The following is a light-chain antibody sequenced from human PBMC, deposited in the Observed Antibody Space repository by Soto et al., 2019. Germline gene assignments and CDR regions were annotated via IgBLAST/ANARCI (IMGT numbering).Light chain of an antibody. CDR1: QGISSY. CDR3: QQLNSYPLT. CDR2: AAS. Sequence: IQLTQSPSSLSASVGDRVTITCRASQGISSYLAWYQQKPGRAPKLLIYAASTLQSGVPSRFSGRGSGTDFTLTIISLQPEDFATYYCQQLNSYPLTFGGGTKVEIK. V-gene: IGKV1-9*01. J-gene: IGKJ4*01.